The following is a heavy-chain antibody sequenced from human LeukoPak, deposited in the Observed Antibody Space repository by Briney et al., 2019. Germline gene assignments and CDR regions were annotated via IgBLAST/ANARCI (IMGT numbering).Heavy chain of an antibody. Sequence: SETLSLTCTVSGGSISSGGYYWSWIRQHPGKGLEGIGYIYYSGSTYYNPSLKSRVTISVDTSKNQFSLKLSSVTAADTAVYYCARVGYYDSSGYYYPIDYWGQGTLVTVSS. V-gene: IGHV4-31*03. CDR3: ARVGYYDSSGYYYPIDY. CDR2: IYYSGST. J-gene: IGHJ4*02. D-gene: IGHD3-22*01. CDR1: GGSISSGGYY.